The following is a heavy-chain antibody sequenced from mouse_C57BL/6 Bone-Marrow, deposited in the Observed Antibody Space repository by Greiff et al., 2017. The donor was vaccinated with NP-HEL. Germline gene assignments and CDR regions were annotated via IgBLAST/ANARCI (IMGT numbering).Heavy chain of an antibody. V-gene: IGHV1-50*01. J-gene: IGHJ2*01. CDR2: IDPSDSYT. D-gene: IGHD2-1*01. CDR3: ARWGNYPYYFDY. CDR1: GYTFPSYW. Sequence: QVQLQQPGAELVKPGASVKLSCKASGYTFPSYWMQWVKQRPGQGLEWIGEIDPSDSYTNSNQKFKGKATLTVDTSSSTAYMQLSSLTSEDSAVYYCARWGNYPYYFDYWGQGTTLTVSS.